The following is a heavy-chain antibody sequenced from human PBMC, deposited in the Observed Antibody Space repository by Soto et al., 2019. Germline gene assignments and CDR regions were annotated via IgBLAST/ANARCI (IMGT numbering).Heavy chain of an antibody. CDR2: INSDGSST. CDR1: GFTFSSYW. J-gene: IGHJ4*02. V-gene: IGHV3-74*01. Sequence: PGGSLRLSCAASGFTFSSYWMHWVRQAPGKGLVWVSRINSDGSSTSYADSVKGRFTISRDNAKNTLYLQMNSLRAEDTAVYYCAVSTYYDSSGYPRNWGQGTLVTVSS. D-gene: IGHD3-22*01. CDR3: AVSTYYDSSGYPRN.